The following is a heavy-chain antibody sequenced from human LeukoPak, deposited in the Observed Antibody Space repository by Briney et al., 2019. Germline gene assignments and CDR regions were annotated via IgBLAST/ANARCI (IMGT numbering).Heavy chain of an antibody. Sequence: SETLSLTCTVSGGSISSYYWSWIRQPPGKGLEWIGYIYYSGSTNYSPSLKSRVTISVDTSKNQFSLKLSSVTAADTAVYYCARVKWFGELYDYWGQGTLVTVSS. J-gene: IGHJ4*02. CDR3: ARVKWFGELYDY. V-gene: IGHV4-59*01. CDR1: GGSISSYY. D-gene: IGHD3-10*01. CDR2: IYYSGST.